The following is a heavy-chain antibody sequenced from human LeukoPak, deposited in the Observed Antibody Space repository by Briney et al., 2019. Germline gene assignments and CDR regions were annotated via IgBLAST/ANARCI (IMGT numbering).Heavy chain of an antibody. Sequence: SETLSLTCTVSGGSISSSSYYWGWIRQPPGKGLEWIGSIYYSGSTYYNPSLKSRVTISVDTSKNQFSLKLSSVTAADTAVYYCARRKDYGSGSYYNRAYFDYWGQGTLVTVSS. CDR1: GGSISSSSYY. J-gene: IGHJ4*02. D-gene: IGHD3-10*01. CDR2: IYYSGST. V-gene: IGHV4-39*01. CDR3: ARRKDYGSGSYYNRAYFDY.